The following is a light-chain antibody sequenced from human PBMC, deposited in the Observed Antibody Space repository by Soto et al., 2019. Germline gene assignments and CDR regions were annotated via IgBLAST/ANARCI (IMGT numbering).Light chain of an antibody. CDR2: KAS. V-gene: IGKV1-5*03. J-gene: IGKJ1*01. CDR1: QRISSW. Sequence: DIQMTQSPSTLSASVGDRVTITCRASQRISSWLAWYQQKPGKAPKLLIYKASNLESGVPSRFSGSGSGTEFTLTVSSLQSDDFATYYCQQFNSYSWTFGQGTKVEIK. CDR3: QQFNSYSWT.